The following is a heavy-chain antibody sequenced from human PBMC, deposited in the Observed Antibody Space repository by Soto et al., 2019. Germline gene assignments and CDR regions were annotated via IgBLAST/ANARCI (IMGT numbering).Heavy chain of an antibody. V-gene: IGHV3-21*01. CDR1: GFTFSSYS. CDR3: ARDSSSGWYYFDY. Sequence: GGSLGLSCAASGFTFSSYSMNWVRQAPGKGLEWVSSISSSSSYIYYADSVKGRFTISRDNAKNSLYRQMNSLRAEDTAVYSCARDSSSGWYYFDYWGPGTLVTVSS. D-gene: IGHD6-19*01. CDR2: ISSSSSYI. J-gene: IGHJ4*02.